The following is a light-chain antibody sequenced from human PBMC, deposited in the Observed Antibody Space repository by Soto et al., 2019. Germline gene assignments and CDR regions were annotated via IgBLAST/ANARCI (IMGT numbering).Light chain of an antibody. Sequence: QSVLTQPRSVSGSPGQSATISCTGTSNYVSWYQQDPGKAPKLIIYDVSKRPSGVPDRFSGYKSGNTASLTISGLQAEDEADYLCCPFAGSYTSYVLRTGTTVTVL. CDR1: SNY. CDR2: DVS. J-gene: IGLJ1*01. V-gene: IGLV2-11*01. CDR3: CPFAGSYTSYV.